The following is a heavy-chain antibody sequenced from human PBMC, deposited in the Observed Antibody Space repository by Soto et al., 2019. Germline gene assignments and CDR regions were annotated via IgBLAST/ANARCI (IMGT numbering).Heavy chain of an antibody. CDR2: ISSHDNII. D-gene: IGHD3-22*01. CDR3: ARDRGYYASSGYFDS. J-gene: IGHJ4*02. Sequence: GSLGPSCPAPESTFIDYYMTGIRQAQGKGLEWISYISSHDNIIYYADSVKGRFTITRDNAKNSLYLQMNSLRAEDTAVYYCARDRGYYASSGYFDSWGQGTLVTVSS. V-gene: IGHV3-11*01. CDR1: ESTFIDYY.